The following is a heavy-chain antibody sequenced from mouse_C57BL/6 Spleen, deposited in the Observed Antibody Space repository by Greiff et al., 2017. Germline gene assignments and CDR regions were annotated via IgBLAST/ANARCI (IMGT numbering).Heavy chain of an antibody. J-gene: IGHJ3*01. V-gene: IGHV1-64*01. D-gene: IGHD1-3*01. CDR3: ARKVD. CDR1: GYTFTSYW. Sequence: QVQLQQSGAELVKPGPSVKLSCKASGYTFTSYWMHWVKQRPGQGLEWIGMIRPNGGSNNYTEKFKRKATMTVDKSSSTTYMQLSGLTSYDSAVYYCARKVDWGQGTLVTVSA. CDR2: IRPNGGSN.